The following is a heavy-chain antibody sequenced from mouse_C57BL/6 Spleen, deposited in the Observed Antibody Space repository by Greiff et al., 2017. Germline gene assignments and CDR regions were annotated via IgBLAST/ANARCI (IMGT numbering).Heavy chain of an antibody. Sequence: EVKLMESGGGLVKPGGSLKLSCAASGFTFSDYGMHWVRQAPEKGLEWVAYISSGSSTIYYADTVKGRFTISRDNAKKTLFLQMTSLRSEDKAMYYCADGYSFAYWGQGTLVTVSA. J-gene: IGHJ3*01. CDR3: ADGYSFAY. V-gene: IGHV5-17*01. D-gene: IGHD2-3*01. CDR2: ISSGSSTI. CDR1: GFTFSDYG.